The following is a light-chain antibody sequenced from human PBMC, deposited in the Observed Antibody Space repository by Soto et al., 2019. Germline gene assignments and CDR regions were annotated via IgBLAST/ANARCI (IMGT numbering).Light chain of an antibody. CDR1: QSVSSN. CDR3: QQYNNWPLT. Sequence: EIVMTQSPATLSVSPGERATLSCKASQSVSSNLAWYQQKPGQAPRLLIYGASTRFTGIPARFSGSGSGTEFTLTISSLQSEDFAVYYCQQYNNWPLTFGQGTKVDIK. J-gene: IGKJ1*01. CDR2: GAS. V-gene: IGKV3-15*01.